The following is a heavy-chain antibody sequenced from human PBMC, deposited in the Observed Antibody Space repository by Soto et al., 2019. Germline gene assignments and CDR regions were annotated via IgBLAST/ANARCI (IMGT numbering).Heavy chain of an antibody. CDR3: ARDFGSGWSSGFDP. D-gene: IGHD6-19*01. J-gene: IGHJ5*02. V-gene: IGHV4-59*01. Sequence: SETLSLTCTVSGGSISSYSWNWIRQPPGKGLEWIGYIYYSGSTNYNPSLKSRVTISADTSKNQFSLKLSSVTAADTAVYYCARDFGSGWSSGFDPWGQGTLVTVSS. CDR1: GGSISSYS. CDR2: IYYSGST.